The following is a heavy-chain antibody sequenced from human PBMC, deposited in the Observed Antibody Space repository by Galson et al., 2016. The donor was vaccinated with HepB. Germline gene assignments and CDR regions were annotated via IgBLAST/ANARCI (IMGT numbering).Heavy chain of an antibody. D-gene: IGHD1-26*01. J-gene: IGHJ6*03. CDR1: GFTFSDWD. CDR3: ARDFKLGAPDYMDA. CDR2: ISKTGDTT. Sequence: SLRLSCAASGFTFSDWDFHWVRLAPGKGLDWVAVISKTGDTTFYGDSVKGRFTISRDNSKNTVDLQIHSLRSEDAAVYFCARDFKLGAPDYMDAWGKGTTVTVS. V-gene: IGHV3-30-3*01.